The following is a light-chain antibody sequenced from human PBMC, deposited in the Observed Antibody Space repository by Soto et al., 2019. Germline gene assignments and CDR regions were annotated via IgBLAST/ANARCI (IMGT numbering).Light chain of an antibody. V-gene: IGKV3-11*01. CDR3: QQRSNWPKLT. Sequence: EVVLTQSPGTLSMSPGDRATLSCRASQSVSSNLAWYQQKPGQAPRLLIYDASNRATGIPARFSGSGSGTDFTLTISSLEPEDFAVYYCQQRSNWPKLTFGGGTKVDIK. CDR1: QSVSSN. J-gene: IGKJ4*01. CDR2: DAS.